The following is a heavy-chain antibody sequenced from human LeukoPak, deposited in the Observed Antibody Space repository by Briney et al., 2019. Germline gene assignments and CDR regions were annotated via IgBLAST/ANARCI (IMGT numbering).Heavy chain of an antibody. V-gene: IGHV3-43D*03. J-gene: IGHJ4*02. CDR3: AKDSSGYYWDY. D-gene: IGHD3-22*01. CDR2: ISWDGGST. CDR1: GFTFDDYA. Sequence: PGGSLRLSCAASGFTFDDYAMHWVRQAPGKGLEWVSLISWDGGSTYYADSVKGRFTITRDNSKNSLYLQMNSLRAEDTALYYCAKDSSGYYWDYRGQGTLVTVSS.